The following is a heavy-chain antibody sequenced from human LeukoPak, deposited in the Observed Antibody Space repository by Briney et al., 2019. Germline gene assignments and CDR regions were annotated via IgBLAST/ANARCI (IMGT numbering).Heavy chain of an antibody. J-gene: IGHJ4*02. CDR3: VRENYSSGWYGIIDY. CDR1: GGPLSAYY. D-gene: IGHD6-19*01. V-gene: IGHV4-59*01. Sequence: PSETLSLTCTVSGGPLSAYYWTWIRQPPGKGLEWIGYIYYSGNTNYNPSLKSRVTISVDTSKNQFSLKLSSVTAADTAVYYCVRENYSSGWYGIIDYWGQETLVTVSS. CDR2: IYYSGNT.